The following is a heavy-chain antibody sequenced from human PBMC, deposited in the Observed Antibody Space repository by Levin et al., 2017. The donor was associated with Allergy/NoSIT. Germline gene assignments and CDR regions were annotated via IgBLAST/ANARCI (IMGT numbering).Heavy chain of an antibody. CDR2: INPINGVP. J-gene: IGHJ6*02. D-gene: IGHD2-2*01. Sequence: ASVKVSCKASGYTFTDYYIHWVRQAPGQGLEWMGCINPINGVPNSAQKSQGRVTMPTDTSTGTAYMELSGLRSDDTAIYYCARAPEDIVVVSVAYYYGMDVWGQGTTVTVS. CDR1: GYTFTDYY. CDR3: ARAPEDIVVVSVAYYYGMDV. V-gene: IGHV1-2*02.